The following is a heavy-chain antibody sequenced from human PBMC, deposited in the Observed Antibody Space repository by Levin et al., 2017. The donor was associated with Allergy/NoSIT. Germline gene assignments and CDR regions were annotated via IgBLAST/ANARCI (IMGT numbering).Heavy chain of an antibody. V-gene: IGHV4-59*11. Sequence: SETLSLTCTMSGGSINTHYWSWIRQPPGKGLEWIGYVYYSGITNYNPSLKSRVTMSLDTSKNQFSLRVTSVTAADTAVYYCARDLIGSNAFDGWGHGTTVTVSS. J-gene: IGHJ3*01. CDR2: VYYSGIT. D-gene: IGHD2-15*01. CDR1: GGSINTHY. CDR3: ARDLIGSNAFDG.